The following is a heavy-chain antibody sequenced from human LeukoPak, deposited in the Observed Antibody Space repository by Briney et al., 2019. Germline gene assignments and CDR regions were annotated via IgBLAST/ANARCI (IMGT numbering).Heavy chain of an antibody. CDR3: ARQGYGRSSFFDH. V-gene: IGHV4-39*01. J-gene: IGHJ4*02. CDR1: GDSVSTNLYS. D-gene: IGHD6-6*01. CDR2: LFHSGTT. Sequence: SETLSLTCTVSGDSVSTNLYSWGWIRQPPGQGLKWIGNLFHSGTTYYNPSLKSRVTISVDTSKNQSSLKLNSVTAADTAVYYCARQGYGRSSFFDHWGQGTLVTVSS.